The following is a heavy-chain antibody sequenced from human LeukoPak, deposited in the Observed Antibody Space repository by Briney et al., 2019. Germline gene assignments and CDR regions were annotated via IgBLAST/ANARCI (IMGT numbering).Heavy chain of an antibody. Sequence: ASVKVSCKASGYTFTSYGISWVRQAPGQGLEWMGWISAYNGNTNYAQKLQGRVTMTTDTSTSTAYMELRSLRSDDTAVYYCAREVVPAAIGAYCCYYYYMDVWGKGTTVTVSS. CDR3: AREVVPAAIGAYCCYYYYMDV. D-gene: IGHD2-2*01. CDR1: GYTFTSYG. CDR2: ISAYNGNT. V-gene: IGHV1-18*01. J-gene: IGHJ6*03.